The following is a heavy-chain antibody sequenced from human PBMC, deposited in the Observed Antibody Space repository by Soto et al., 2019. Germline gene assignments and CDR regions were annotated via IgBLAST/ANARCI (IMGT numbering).Heavy chain of an antibody. CDR2: IFSDDEY. Sequence: GSGPTLVNPTETLTLTCTVSGFSLSNPKMGVSWIRQPPGKAPEWLAHIFSDDEYSYSTSLKSRLIISKDTSKSQVVLTMTNMDPVDSATFYCARIMRDAVGEPDAIYYSDPWGQGTQVTVSS. CDR3: ARIMRDAVGEPDAIYYSDP. J-gene: IGHJ5*02. V-gene: IGHV2-26*01. CDR1: GFSLSNPKMG. D-gene: IGHD2-2*02.